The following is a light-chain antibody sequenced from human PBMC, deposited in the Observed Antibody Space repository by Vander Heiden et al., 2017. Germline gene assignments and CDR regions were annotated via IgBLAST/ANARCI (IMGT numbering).Light chain of an antibody. CDR2: SNN. CDR3: AAWDDSLKGQV. Sequence: QSVLTQPPSASGTPGQRVTISCSGSSTNIGSNTVNWYQQLPGTAPKLLIYSNNQRPSGVPDRFSGSKSGTSASLAISGLQSEDEADYYCAAWDDSLKGQVFGTGTKFTVL. V-gene: IGLV1-44*01. CDR1: STNIGSNT. J-gene: IGLJ1*01.